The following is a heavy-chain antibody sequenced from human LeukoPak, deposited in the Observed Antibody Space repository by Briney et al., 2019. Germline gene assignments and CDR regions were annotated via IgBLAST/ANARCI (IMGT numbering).Heavy chain of an antibody. CDR3: ALGGGDY. J-gene: IGHJ4*02. CDR2: IYSGDSHT. Sequence: GESLKISCRGSGYSFTYWIGWVRQMPGKGLEWMGIIYSGDSHTKYSPSFQGRVTISVDKSITTAYLQWSSLEASDTAMYYCALGGGDYWGQGTLVTVSS. D-gene: IGHD3-16*01. V-gene: IGHV5-51*01. CDR1: GYSFTYW.